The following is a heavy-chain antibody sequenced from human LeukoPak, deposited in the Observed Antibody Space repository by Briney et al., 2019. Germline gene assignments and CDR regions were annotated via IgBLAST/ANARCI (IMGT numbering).Heavy chain of an antibody. CDR2: ISGSGGST. V-gene: IGHV3-23*01. CDR3: AKDLRDGGSWYSEKLGY. CDR1: GFTFSSYA. J-gene: IGHJ4*02. D-gene: IGHD6-13*01. Sequence: GGSLRLSCAASGFTFSSYAMSWVRQAPGKGLEWVSAISGSGGSTYYADSVKGRFTISRDNSKNTLYLQMNSLRAEDTAVYYCAKDLRDGGSWYSEKLGYWGQGTLVTVSS.